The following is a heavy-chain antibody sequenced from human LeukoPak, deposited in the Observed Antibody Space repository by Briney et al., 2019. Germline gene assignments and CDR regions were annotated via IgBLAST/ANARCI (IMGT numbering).Heavy chain of an antibody. CDR1: GFTFSSYA. V-gene: IGHV3-64*01. CDR2: ISSSGGST. D-gene: IGHD3-10*01. CDR3: ARDGSGSFSFDY. J-gene: IGHJ4*02. Sequence: GGPLRLSCAASGFTFSSYAMHWVRQAPGKGLEYVSAISSSGGSTYYANSVKGRFTISRDNSKNTLYLQMGSLRAEDMAVYYCARDGSGSFSFDYWDQGTLVTVSS.